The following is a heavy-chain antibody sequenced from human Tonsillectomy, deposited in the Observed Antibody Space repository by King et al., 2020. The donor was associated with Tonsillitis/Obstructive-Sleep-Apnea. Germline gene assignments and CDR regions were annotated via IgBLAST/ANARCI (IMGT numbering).Heavy chain of an antibody. Sequence: VQLVESGAEVKKPGASVKVSCKASGYTFTSYYMHWVRQAPGQGLEWMGIINPSGGSTSYAQKFQGRVTMTRDTSTSTVDMELSSLRAEDTTVYYCARGGGGCSSTSCYVRSAFDIWGQGTMVTVSS. CDR1: GYTFTSYY. J-gene: IGHJ3*02. CDR2: INPSGGST. CDR3: ARGGGGCSSTSCYVRSAFDI. D-gene: IGHD2-2*01. V-gene: IGHV1-46*01.